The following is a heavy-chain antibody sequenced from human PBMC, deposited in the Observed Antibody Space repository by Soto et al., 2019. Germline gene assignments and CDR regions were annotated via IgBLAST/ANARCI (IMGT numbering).Heavy chain of an antibody. D-gene: IGHD3-22*01. CDR3: ARMPTYYYDSNDY. J-gene: IGHJ4*02. CDR1: GGTFSSYA. V-gene: IGHV1-69*06. CDR2: IIPIFGTA. Sequence: SVKVSCKASGGTFSSYAISWVRQAPGQGLEWMGGIIPIFGTANYAQKFQGRVTITADKSTSTAYMELSGLRSEDTAVYYCARMPTYYYDSNDYWGQGTLVTVYS.